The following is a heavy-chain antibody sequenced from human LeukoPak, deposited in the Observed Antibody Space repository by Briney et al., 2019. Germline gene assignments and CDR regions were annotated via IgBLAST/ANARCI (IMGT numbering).Heavy chain of an antibody. CDR2: IIPILGIA. J-gene: IGHJ4*02. CDR3: ARGTSQLNCLDY. Sequence: SVKVSCKACGGTFTSYAISWVRPAPGQGLEWMGRIIPILGIANYVQKLQGRVTITADKSTSIAYMYMRSLRSEDTALYYSARGTSQLNCLDYWGQGTLVTVSS. D-gene: IGHD2-2*01. V-gene: IGHV1-69*04. CDR1: GGTFTSYA.